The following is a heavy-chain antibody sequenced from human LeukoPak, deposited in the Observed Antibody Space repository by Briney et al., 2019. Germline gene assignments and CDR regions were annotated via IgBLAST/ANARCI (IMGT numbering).Heavy chain of an antibody. Sequence: VASVKVSCKASGDTFTDYYMHWVRQAPGQGLEWMGWINPNSGGTNYAQKFHGRVTMTRDTSISTAYMELTTLRSDDTAVYYCARAKGAAGTLAWFDPWGQGTLVTVSS. D-gene: IGHD6-13*01. CDR3: ARAKGAAGTLAWFDP. V-gene: IGHV1-2*02. CDR2: INPNSGGT. J-gene: IGHJ5*02. CDR1: GDTFTDYY.